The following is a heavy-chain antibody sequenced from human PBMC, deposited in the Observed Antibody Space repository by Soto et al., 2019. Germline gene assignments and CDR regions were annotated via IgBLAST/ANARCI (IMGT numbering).Heavy chain of an antibody. CDR2: IIPRSGTS. CDR3: ARGRYDPFYYYYYGMDV. D-gene: IGHD1-1*01. CDR1: GDTFSTYT. V-gene: IGHV1-69*13. J-gene: IGHJ6*02. Sequence: ASVKVSCKASGDTFSTYTITWVRQAPGQGLEWMGGIIPRSGTSNYAQKFQGRVTITADESTSTAYMELSSLRSEDTAVYYCARGRYDPFYYYYYGMDVWAQGTTVTVSS.